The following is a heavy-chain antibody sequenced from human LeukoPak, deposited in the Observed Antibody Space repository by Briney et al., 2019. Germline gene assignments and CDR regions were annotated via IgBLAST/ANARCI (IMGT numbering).Heavy chain of an antibody. J-gene: IGHJ4*02. CDR2: ISSSSSYI. CDR1: GFTFSSYS. CDR3: ARGVQQVVPAAMDY. D-gene: IGHD2-2*01. Sequence: AGGSLSLSCAASGFTFSSYSMTWVRQAPGKGLKWVSSISSSSSYIYYADSVKGRFTISRDNAKNSLYLQMNSLRAEDTAVYYCARGVQQVVPAAMDYWGQGTLVTVSS. V-gene: IGHV3-21*01.